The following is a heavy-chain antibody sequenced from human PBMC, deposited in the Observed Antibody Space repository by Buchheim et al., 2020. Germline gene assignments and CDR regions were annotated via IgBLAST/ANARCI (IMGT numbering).Heavy chain of an antibody. CDR1: GFTFDDYA. CDR3: AKASSTYHSGSGSPDY. D-gene: IGHD3-10*01. Sequence: EVQLVESGGTLVHPGRSLILSCAASGFTFDDYAMHWVRLIPGKGLEWVAGINWNSDSKDYADPVKGRFTISRDNAKNSLFLQMDSLRAEDTALYYCAKASSTYHSGSGSPDYWGQGT. V-gene: IGHV3-9*01. CDR2: INWNSDSK. J-gene: IGHJ4*02.